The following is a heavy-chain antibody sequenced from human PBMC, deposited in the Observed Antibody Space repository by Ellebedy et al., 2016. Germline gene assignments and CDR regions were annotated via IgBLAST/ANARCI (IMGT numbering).Heavy chain of an antibody. CDR3: ARAIVTFDY. Sequence: GGFLRLSCAASGFTFSSYAMHWVRQAPGKGLEWVAVISYDGSNKYYADSVKGRFTISRDNSKNTLYLQMNSLRAEDTAVYYCARAIVTFDYWGQGTLVTVSS. V-gene: IGHV3-30-3*01. J-gene: IGHJ4*02. CDR1: GFTFSSYA. D-gene: IGHD2/OR15-2a*01. CDR2: ISYDGSNK.